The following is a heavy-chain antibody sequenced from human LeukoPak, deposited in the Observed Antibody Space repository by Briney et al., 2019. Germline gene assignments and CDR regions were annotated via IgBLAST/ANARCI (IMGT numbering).Heavy chain of an antibody. J-gene: IGHJ5*02. Sequence: PGRSLRLSCAASGVTFSTYAMHWVRQAPGKGLEWVAVISYDGSNKYYADSVKGRFTISRDNSKNTLYLQMNSLRAEDTAVYYCARAGIAVAGTYWFDPWGQGTLVTVSS. CDR1: GVTFSTYA. CDR3: ARAGIAVAGTYWFDP. V-gene: IGHV3-30-3*01. D-gene: IGHD6-19*01. CDR2: ISYDGSNK.